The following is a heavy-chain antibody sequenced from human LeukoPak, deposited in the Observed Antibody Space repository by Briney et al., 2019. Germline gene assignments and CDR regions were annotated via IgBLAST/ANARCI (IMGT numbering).Heavy chain of an antibody. CDR1: GYTFTSYG. CDR2: ISAYNGNT. J-gene: IGHJ4*02. Sequence: ASVKVSCKASGYTFTSYGISWVRQAPGQGLEWMGWISAYNGNTNYAQKFQGRVTITADESTSTAYMELSSLRSEDTAVYYCARDRADCGGDCYAYYFDYWGQGTLVTVSS. V-gene: IGHV1-18*01. D-gene: IGHD2-21*02. CDR3: ARDRADCGGDCYAYYFDY.